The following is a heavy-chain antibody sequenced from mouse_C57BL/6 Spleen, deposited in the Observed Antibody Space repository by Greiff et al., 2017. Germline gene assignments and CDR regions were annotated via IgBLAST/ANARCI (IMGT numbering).Heavy chain of an antibody. Sequence: QVQLKQSGPELVKPGASVTISCKASGYSFTSYYIHWVKQRPGQGLEWIGWIYPGSGNTKYNEKFKGKATLTADTSSSTAYMQLSSLTSEDSAVYYCARVDDLSMDYWGQGTSVTVSS. J-gene: IGHJ4*01. V-gene: IGHV1-66*01. CDR1: GYSFTSYY. CDR3: ARVDDLSMDY. CDR2: IYPGSGNT. D-gene: IGHD1-1*02.